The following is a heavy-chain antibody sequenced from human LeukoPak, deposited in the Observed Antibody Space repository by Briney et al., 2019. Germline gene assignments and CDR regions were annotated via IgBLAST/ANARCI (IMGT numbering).Heavy chain of an antibody. Sequence: GGSLRLSCAASGFIFSSYGMHWVRQAPGKGLEWVAFIRHDGNNKYYADSVKGRFTISRDNSKNTLYLQMNSLRAEDTALYYCAKDGSLYSSSWYLDYWGQGTLVTVSS. CDR2: IRHDGNNK. V-gene: IGHV3-30*02. CDR3: AKDGSLYSSSWYLDY. CDR1: GFIFSSYG. J-gene: IGHJ4*02. D-gene: IGHD6-13*01.